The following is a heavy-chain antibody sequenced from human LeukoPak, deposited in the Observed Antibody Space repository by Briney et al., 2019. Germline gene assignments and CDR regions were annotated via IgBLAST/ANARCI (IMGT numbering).Heavy chain of an antibody. CDR3: ARDGTVGARPHDY. CDR2: IYTSGGT. V-gene: IGHV4-4*07. CDR1: GGSISSYY. J-gene: IGHJ4*02. Sequence: SETLSLTCTVSGGSISSYYWSWVRQPAGKGLEWIGRIYTSGGTNYNPSLKSRGTMSVDTSKNQFSLKLSSVAAADTAVYYCARDGTVGARPHDYCGEGALGTVSS. D-gene: IGHD1-26*01.